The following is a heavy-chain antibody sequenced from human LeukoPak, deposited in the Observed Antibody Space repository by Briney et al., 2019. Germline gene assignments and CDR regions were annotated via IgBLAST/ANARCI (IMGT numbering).Heavy chain of an antibody. Sequence: SETLSLTCAVYGGSFSGYYWSWIRQPPGKGLEWIGEINHSGSTNYNPSLKSRVTISVDTSKNQFPLKLSSVTAADTAVYYCARALSGTTEVGNWFDPWGQGTLVTVSS. J-gene: IGHJ5*02. CDR3: ARALSGTTEVGNWFDP. CDR1: GGSFSGYY. V-gene: IGHV4-34*01. CDR2: INHSGST. D-gene: IGHD1-1*01.